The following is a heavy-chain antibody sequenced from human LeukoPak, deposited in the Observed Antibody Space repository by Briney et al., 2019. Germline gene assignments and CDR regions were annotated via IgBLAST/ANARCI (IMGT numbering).Heavy chain of an antibody. J-gene: IGHJ4*02. D-gene: IGHD5-24*01. CDR2: IYYSGST. Sequence: SQTLSLTCTVSGGSISSGGYYWSWIRQHPGKGLEWIGYIYYSGSTYYNPSLKSRVTISVDTSKNQFSLKLSSVTAADTAVYYCAGERGGVEMATISYFDYWGQGTLVTVSS. CDR3: AGERGGVEMATISYFDY. CDR1: GGSISSGGYY. V-gene: IGHV4-31*03.